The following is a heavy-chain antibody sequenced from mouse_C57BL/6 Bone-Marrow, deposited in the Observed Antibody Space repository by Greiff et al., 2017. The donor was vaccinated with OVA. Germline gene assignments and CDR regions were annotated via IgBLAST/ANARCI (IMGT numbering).Heavy chain of an antibody. CDR2: IHPNSGST. CDR1: GYTFTSYW. CDR3: ATAITTVVAWYFDV. V-gene: IGHV1-64*01. D-gene: IGHD1-1*01. Sequence: QVQLQQPGAELVKPGASVKLSCKASGYTFTSYWMHWVKQRPGQGLEWIGMIHPNSGSTNYNEKFKSKATLTVDKSSSTAYMQLSSLTSEDSAVYYCATAITTVVAWYFDVWDTGTTVTVSS. J-gene: IGHJ1*03.